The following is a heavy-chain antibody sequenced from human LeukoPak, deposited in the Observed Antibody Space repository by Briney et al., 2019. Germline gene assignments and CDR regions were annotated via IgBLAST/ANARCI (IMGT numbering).Heavy chain of an antibody. D-gene: IGHD2-15*01. CDR1: GGSISSGSYY. CDR2: IYTSGST. V-gene: IGHV4-61*02. CDR3: ASQYCSGGSCPFDY. J-gene: IGHJ4*02. Sequence: SETLSLTCTVSGGSISSGSYYWSWIRQPAGKGLEWIGRIYTSGSTNYNPSLKSRVTISVDTSKNQFSLKLSSVTAADTAVYYCASQYCSGGSCPFDYWGQGTLVTVSS.